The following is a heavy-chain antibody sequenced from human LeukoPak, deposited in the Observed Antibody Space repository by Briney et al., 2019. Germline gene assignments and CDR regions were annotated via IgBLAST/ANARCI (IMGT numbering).Heavy chain of an antibody. CDR3: AREGIVGAHNWFDP. J-gene: IGHJ5*02. D-gene: IGHD1-26*01. Sequence: SETLSLTCAVYGGSFSGYYWSWIRQPPGKGLEWIGEINHSGSTNYNPSLKSRVTISVDTSKNQFSLKLSSVTAADTAVYYCAREGIVGAHNWFDPWGQGTLVTVSS. CDR1: GGSFSGYY. CDR2: INHSGST. V-gene: IGHV4-34*01.